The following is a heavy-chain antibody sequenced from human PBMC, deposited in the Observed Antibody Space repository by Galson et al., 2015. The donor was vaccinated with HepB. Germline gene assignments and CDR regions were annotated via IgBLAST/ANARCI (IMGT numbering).Heavy chain of an antibody. D-gene: IGHD6-19*01. J-gene: IGHJ4*02. CDR1: GFTFSSYA. CDR2: ISSNGGST. CDR3: ARDFGSSGWYYFDY. Sequence: SLRLSCAASGFTFSSYAMHWVRQAPGKGLEYVSAISSNGGSTYYANSVKGRFTISRDDSKNTLYLQMNSLRAEDTAVYYCARDFGSSGWYYFDYWGQGTLVTVSS. V-gene: IGHV3-64*01.